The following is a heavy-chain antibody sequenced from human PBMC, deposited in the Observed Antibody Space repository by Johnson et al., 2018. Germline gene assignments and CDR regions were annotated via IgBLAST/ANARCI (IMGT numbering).Heavy chain of an antibody. J-gene: IGHJ3*02. CDR3: AKIHTTGFSLDAFDI. D-gene: IGHD1-1*01. V-gene: IGHV3-30*18. CDR1: GFTFRSYA. Sequence: VQLVETGGGVVQPGRSLRLSCAASGFTFRSYAMHWVRQAPGKGLEWLAVISFDGSTQDYADPVRGRFSISRDNSKNILSLQMNCLRPEDTAVYYCAKIHTTGFSLDAFDIWGQGTLVTVSS. CDR2: ISFDGSTQ.